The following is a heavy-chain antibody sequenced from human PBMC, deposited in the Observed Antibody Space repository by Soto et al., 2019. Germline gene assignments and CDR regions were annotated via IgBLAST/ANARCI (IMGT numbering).Heavy chain of an antibody. CDR1: GGSMNRADYY. D-gene: IGHD3-10*01. CDR2: IYYNGAT. CDR3: ARDGGRGYYGSGTDYDF. J-gene: IGHJ4*02. Sequence: QLQLQESGPGLVKPSQTLSLTCTVSGGSMNRADYYWSWIRQPPGKGLEWLGYIYYNGATYYNPSLDSRLTISVDTSKNQFSLKLRSVTAADTAVYFCARDGGRGYYGSGTDYDFWGQGTLVTVSS. V-gene: IGHV4-30-4*01.